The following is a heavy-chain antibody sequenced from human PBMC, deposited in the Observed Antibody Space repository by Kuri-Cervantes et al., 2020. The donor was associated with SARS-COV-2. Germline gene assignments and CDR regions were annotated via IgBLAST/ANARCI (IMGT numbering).Heavy chain of an antibody. CDR1: GGSISSYY. J-gene: IGHJ4*02. V-gene: IGHV4-59*01. CDR2: FYYSGST. D-gene: IGHD1-26*01. Sequence: SETLSLTCTVSGGSISSYYWSWIRQSPGKGLEWIGHFYYSGSTNYNPSLKSRVTISVDTSKNQFSLTLSSVTAADTAVYYCARLSFAYSGSYLRKDYYFDYWGQGTLVTVSS. CDR3: ARLSFAYSGSYLRKDYYFDY.